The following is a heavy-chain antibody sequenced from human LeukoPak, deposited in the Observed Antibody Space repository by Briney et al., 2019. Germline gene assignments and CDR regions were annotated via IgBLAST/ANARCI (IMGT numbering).Heavy chain of an antibody. CDR2: IHPAASDT. V-gene: IGHV5-51*01. CDR1: GYSFTDFW. Sequence: GESLKISCKASGYSFTDFWIGWVRQLPGKGLEWMGNIHPAASDTSYSPSFQGHVTISAAKSINTAYLPWTSLNASDTAMYYCTRTYTSGWCANWGQGTLVTVSS. J-gene: IGHJ4*02. D-gene: IGHD6-13*01. CDR3: TRTYTSGWCAN.